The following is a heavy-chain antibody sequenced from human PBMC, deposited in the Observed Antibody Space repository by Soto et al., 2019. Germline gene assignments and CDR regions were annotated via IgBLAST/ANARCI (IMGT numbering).Heavy chain of an antibody. CDR1: GFTCRSYA. J-gene: IGHJ6*02. V-gene: IGHV3-23*01. Sequence: GLSMRVSYAASGFTCRSYAMSWVRQAPGKGLEWVSAISGSGGSTYYADSVKGRFTISRDNSKNTLYLQMNSLRAEDTAVYYCAKEGKEPSSYYYYGMDVWGQGTTVTVSS. CDR2: ISGSGGST. D-gene: IGHD1-1*01. CDR3: AKEGKEPSSYYYYGMDV.